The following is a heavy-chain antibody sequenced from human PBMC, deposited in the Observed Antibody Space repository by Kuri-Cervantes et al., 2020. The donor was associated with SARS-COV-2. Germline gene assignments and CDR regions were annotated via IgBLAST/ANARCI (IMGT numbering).Heavy chain of an antibody. D-gene: IGHD1-1*01. CDR2: IGTAGDT. V-gene: IGHV3-13*01. Sequence: GESLKISCAASGFTFSSYDMHWVRQATGKGLEWVSAIGTAGDTYYPGSVKGRFTISRENAKNSLYLQMNSLRAEDTAVYYCAREGERDYFDYWGQGTLVTVSS. CDR1: GFTFSSYD. CDR3: AREGERDYFDY. J-gene: IGHJ4*02.